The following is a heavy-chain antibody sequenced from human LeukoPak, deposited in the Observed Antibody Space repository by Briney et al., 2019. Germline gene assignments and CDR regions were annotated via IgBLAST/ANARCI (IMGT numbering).Heavy chain of an antibody. V-gene: IGHV4-4*07. CDR1: GGSISSYY. J-gene: IGHJ4*02. CDR3: LITIFGVVPPGGYFDY. Sequence: PSETLSLTCTVSGGSISSYYWSWIRQPAGKGLEWIGRIYTSGSTNYNPSLKSRVTMSVDTSKNQFSLKLSSVTAADTAVYYCLITIFGVVPPGGYFDYWGQGTLVTVSS. CDR2: IYTSGST. D-gene: IGHD3-3*01.